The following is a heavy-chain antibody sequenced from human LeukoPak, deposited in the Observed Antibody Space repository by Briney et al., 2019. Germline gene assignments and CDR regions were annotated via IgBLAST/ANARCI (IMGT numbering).Heavy chain of an antibody. D-gene: IGHD3-3*01. CDR3: ARVGAWRDFWSGYYTVLGGFDY. J-gene: IGHJ4*02. V-gene: IGHV1-18*01. CDR2: ISAYNGNT. Sequence: ASVRVSCKASGYTFTSYGISWVRQAPGQGLEWMGWISAYNGNTNYAQKLQGRVTMTTDTSTSTAYMELRSLRSDDTAVYYCARVGAWRDFWSGYYTVLGGFDYWGQGTLATVSS. CDR1: GYTFTSYG.